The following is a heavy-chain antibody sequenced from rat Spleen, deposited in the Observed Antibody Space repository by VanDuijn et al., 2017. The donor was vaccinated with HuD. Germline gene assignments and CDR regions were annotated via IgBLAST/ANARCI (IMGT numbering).Heavy chain of an antibody. J-gene: IGHJ2*01. D-gene: IGHD1-6*01. Sequence: QVQLKESGPGLVQPSQTLSLTCTVSGFSLSNYGLIWVRQPPGKGLEWMGVIWGNGNANYNSPLKSRLSISRDTSKSQVYLEMTSLQTEDTATYYCASLYYGLFHWGQGVMVTVSS. CDR1: GFSLSNYG. CDR2: IWGNGNA. V-gene: IGHV2-13*01. CDR3: ASLYYGLFH.